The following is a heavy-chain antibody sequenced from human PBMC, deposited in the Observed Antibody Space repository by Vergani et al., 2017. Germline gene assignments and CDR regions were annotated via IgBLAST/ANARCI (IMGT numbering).Heavy chain of an antibody. Sequence: QVQLVESGGGVVQPGRSLRLSCAASGFTFSSYGMHWVRQAPGKGLEWVAVISYDGSNKYYADSVKGRFTISRDNSKNTLYLQMNSLRAEDTAVYYCAKDTEWELLGGWGEEFDYWGQGTLVTVSS. J-gene: IGHJ4*02. CDR3: AKDTEWELLGGWGEEFDY. V-gene: IGHV3-30*18. D-gene: IGHD1-26*01. CDR2: ISYDGSNK. CDR1: GFTFSSYG.